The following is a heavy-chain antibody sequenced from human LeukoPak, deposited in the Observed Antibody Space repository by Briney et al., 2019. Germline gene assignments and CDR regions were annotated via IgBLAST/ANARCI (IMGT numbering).Heavy chain of an antibody. CDR2: IYSGGRT. J-gene: IGHJ4*02. V-gene: IGHV3-53*01. CDR1: GFSVSSNY. Sequence: GGSLRLSCTASGFSVSSNYMSWVRQAPGKGLEWVSVIYSGGRTNYTDSVKGRFTISRDNSKSTLYLQMNSLRAEDTAFYYCARGEGLFDYWGQGTLVTVSS. CDR3: ARGEGLFDY.